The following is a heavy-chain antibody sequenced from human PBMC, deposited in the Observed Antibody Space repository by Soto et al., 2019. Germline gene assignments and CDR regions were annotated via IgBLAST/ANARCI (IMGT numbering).Heavy chain of an antibody. D-gene: IGHD3-10*01. CDR3: ATLDMDGSGSYDYFDY. CDR1: GYTFTSYY. CDR2: INPSGGST. V-gene: IGHV1-46*01. Sequence: ASVKVSCKASGYTFTSYYMHWVRQAPGQGLEWMGIINPSGGSTSYAQKFQGRVTMTRDTSTSTVYMELSSLRSEDTAVYYCATLDMDGSGSYDYFDYWGQGTLVTVSS. J-gene: IGHJ4*02.